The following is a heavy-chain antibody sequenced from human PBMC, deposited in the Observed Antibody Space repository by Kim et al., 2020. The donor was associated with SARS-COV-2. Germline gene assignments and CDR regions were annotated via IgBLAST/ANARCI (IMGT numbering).Heavy chain of an antibody. CDR3: AIVYSCPFYY. D-gene: IGHD2-15*01. CDR1: GYTFTNYA. V-gene: IGHV1-3*01. Sequence: ASVKVSCKASGYTFTNYAVHWVLQAPGQRLEWIGLINAVIFNTKYSQNFHGIFTITIDTSACTAYIELSSLTSHYTPFFYFAIVYSCPFYY. CDR2: INAVIFNT. J-gene: IGHJ6*01.